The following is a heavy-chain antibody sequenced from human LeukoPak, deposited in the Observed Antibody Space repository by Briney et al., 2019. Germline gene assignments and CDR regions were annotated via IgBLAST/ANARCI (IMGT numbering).Heavy chain of an antibody. CDR3: ARETGKTKAFDV. V-gene: IGHV3-21*01. CDR2: ISSSSSYI. Sequence: PGGSLRLSCAASGFPFSSYSMNWVRQLPGKGLEWVSSISSSSSYIYYADSVKGRSTISRDNAKKSLHLQMKSLRAEDTAVYFCARETGKTKAFDVWGQGAMVTVSS. J-gene: IGHJ3*01. CDR1: GFPFSSYS. D-gene: IGHD1/OR15-1a*01.